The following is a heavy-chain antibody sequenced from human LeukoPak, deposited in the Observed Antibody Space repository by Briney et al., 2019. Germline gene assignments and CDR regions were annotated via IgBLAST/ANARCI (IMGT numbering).Heavy chain of an antibody. CDR3: AKMIAAEPFDY. CDR2: ISYDGSNK. J-gene: IGHJ4*02. V-gene: IGHV3-30*18. Sequence: QSGGSLRLSCAASGFTFSNYGMHWVRQAPGKGLEWVAVISYDGSNKYYADSVKGRFTISRDNSKNTLYLQMNSLRAEDTAVYYCAKMIAAEPFDYWGQGTLVTVSS. CDR1: GFTFSNYG. D-gene: IGHD6-13*01.